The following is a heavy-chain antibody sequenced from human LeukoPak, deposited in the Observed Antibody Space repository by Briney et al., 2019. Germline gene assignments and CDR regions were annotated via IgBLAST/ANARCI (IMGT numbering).Heavy chain of an antibody. J-gene: IGHJ4*02. CDR2: INHSGST. Sequence: PSETLSLTCAVYGGSFSGYYWRWIRQPPGKGLEWIGEINHSGSTNYNTSLKSRVTISVDTSKNQFSLKLSSVTAADTAVYYCARSRGRRGGYNWVYWGQGTLVTVSS. D-gene: IGHD5-12*01. V-gene: IGHV4-34*01. CDR3: ARSRGRRGGYNWVY. CDR1: GGSFSGYY.